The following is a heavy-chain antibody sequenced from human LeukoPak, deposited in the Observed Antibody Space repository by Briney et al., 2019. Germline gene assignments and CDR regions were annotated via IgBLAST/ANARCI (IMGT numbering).Heavy chain of an antibody. V-gene: IGHV3-7*05. Sequence: GGSLRLSCAASGFPFSTYWMSWVRQAPGKGLEWVANIKQDGSEKYYVDSVKGRFTISRDNAKNSLYLQMNSLRAEDTAVYYCARDKDYGFDYWGQGTLVTVSS. CDR1: GFPFSTYW. CDR3: ARDKDYGFDY. J-gene: IGHJ4*02. D-gene: IGHD4-17*01. CDR2: IKQDGSEK.